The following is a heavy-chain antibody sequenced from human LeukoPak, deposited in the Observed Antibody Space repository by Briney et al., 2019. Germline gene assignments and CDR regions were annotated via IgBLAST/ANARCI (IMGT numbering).Heavy chain of an antibody. Sequence: VGSLRLSCVVSGLSFSEYWMHWVRQAPGKGLVWVARSNLHGATVDYADSVKGRFTISRDNANNTLFLQMNSLRAEDTAVYYCASAFTYVRLGDHWGQGTLVT. V-gene: IGHV3-74*01. J-gene: IGHJ4*02. CDR1: GLSFSEYW. CDR2: SNLHGATV. CDR3: ASAFTYVRLGDH. D-gene: IGHD3-16*01.